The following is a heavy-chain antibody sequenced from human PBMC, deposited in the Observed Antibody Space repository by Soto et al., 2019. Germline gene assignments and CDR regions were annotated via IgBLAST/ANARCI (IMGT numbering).Heavy chain of an antibody. D-gene: IGHD2-2*01. CDR2: ISAYNGNT. Sequence: QVQLVQSGAEVKKPGASVKVSCKASGYTFTSYGISWVRQAPGQGLEWMGWISAYNGNTNYAQKLQGRVTMTTDTSTSTAYMELRSLRSDDTPVYYCARDPTLIYCSSTSCYARYFQHWGQGTLVTVSS. CDR1: GYTFTSYG. CDR3: ARDPTLIYCSSTSCYARYFQH. V-gene: IGHV1-18*01. J-gene: IGHJ1*01.